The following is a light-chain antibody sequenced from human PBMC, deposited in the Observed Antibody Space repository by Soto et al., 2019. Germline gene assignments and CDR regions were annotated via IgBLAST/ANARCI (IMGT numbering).Light chain of an antibody. Sequence: QLVLTQPPSVSGAPGQRVTIPCTGSSSNIGSTYDVQWYQQLPGTAPKLLIHGNTNRPSRVPDRFSGSKSGTSASLAITVLQADDEADYYCQSYDDSLSVHYVFGTGTKLTVL. J-gene: IGLJ1*01. CDR3: QSYDDSLSVHYV. V-gene: IGLV1-40*01. CDR1: SSNIGSTYD. CDR2: GNT.